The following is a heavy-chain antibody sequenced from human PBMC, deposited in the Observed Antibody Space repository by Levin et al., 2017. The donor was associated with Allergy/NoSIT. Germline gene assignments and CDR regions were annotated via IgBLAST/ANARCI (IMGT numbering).Heavy chain of an antibody. J-gene: IGHJ4*02. V-gene: IGHV3-21*01. D-gene: IGHD6-19*01. CDR2: ISSSGDYI. Sequence: GGSLRLSCAASGFTFSAYSMNWVRQAPGKGLEWVSSISSSGDYIYYADSVKGRFTISRDNAKNLLSLQMNSLRAADTAVYYCARALLRISVGLSDWGQGALVTVSS. CDR1: GFTFSAYS. CDR3: ARALLRISVGLSD.